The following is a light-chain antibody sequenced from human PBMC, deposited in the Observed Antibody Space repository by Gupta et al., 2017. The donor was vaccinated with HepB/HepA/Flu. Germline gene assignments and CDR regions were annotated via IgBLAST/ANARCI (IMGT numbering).Light chain of an antibody. CDR2: WAS. J-gene: IGKJ2*01. CDR1: QSVFYSSNKKNY. Sequence: DIVMTPSPQSLAVLLGERATTNGSTSQSVFYSSNKKNYLHWYQQKPGQPPKLLISWASTRESGVPDRGSGSGSGTDFTLTISRLQDEDVAVYSCQKNYTNPHTFGQGTKLEIK. CDR3: QKNYTNPHT. V-gene: IGKV4-1*01.